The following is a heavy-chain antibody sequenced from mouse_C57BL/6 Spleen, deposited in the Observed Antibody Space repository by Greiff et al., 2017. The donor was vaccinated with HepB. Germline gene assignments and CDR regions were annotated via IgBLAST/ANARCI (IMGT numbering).Heavy chain of an antibody. CDR3: SRVGLRRDYYAMDY. Sequence: VQLQQSGAELAKPGASVKLSCKASGYTFTSYWMHWVKQRPGQGLEWIGYINPSSGYTKYNQKFKDKATLIADKSSSTDYMQLSSLTYEDSEVYYCSRVGLRRDYYAMDYWGQGTSVTVSS. J-gene: IGHJ4*01. V-gene: IGHV1-7*01. CDR2: INPSSGYT. D-gene: IGHD2-4*01. CDR1: GYTFTSYW.